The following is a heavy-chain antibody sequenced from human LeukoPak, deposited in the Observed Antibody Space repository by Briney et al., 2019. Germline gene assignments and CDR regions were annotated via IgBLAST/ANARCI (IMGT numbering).Heavy chain of an antibody. CDR3: AREQHSSGSDAFDI. V-gene: IGHV3-53*01. D-gene: IGHD6-25*01. J-gene: IGHJ3*02. CDR2: IYSGGST. Sequence: TGGSLRLSCAASGFTFSSYGMHWVRQAPGKGLEWVSVIYSGGSTYYADSVKGRFTISRDNSKNTLYLQMNSLRAEDTAVYYCAREQHSSGSDAFDIWGQGTMVTVSS. CDR1: GFTFSSYG.